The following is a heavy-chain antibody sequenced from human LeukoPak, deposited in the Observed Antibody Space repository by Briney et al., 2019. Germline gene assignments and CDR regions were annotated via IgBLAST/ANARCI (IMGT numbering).Heavy chain of an antibody. J-gene: IGHJ6*03. CDR2: ISNSGST. D-gene: IGHD2-15*01. V-gene: IGHV4-59*11. Sequence: SETLSLTCTVSGGSISSHYWTWIRQSPVKGLEWIGDISNSGSTSYNPSLKSRVTVSIDTSKNQFSLKLSSVTAADTAVYYCGRDALVGYFSYYYMDVWGKGTTVTVSS. CDR3: GRDALVGYFSYYYMDV. CDR1: GGSISSHY.